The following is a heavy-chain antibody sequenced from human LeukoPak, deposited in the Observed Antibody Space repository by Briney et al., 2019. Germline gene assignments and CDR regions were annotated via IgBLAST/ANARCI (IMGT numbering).Heavy chain of an antibody. CDR3: AREWQQLDY. CDR1: GFTFSSYS. CDR2: ISSSSSYI. D-gene: IGHD6-13*01. V-gene: IGHV3-21*01. Sequence: KTGGSLRLSCAASGFTFSSYSMNWVRQAPGKGLEWVSSISSSSSYIHYADSVKGRFTISRDNAKNSLYLQMNSLRAEDTAVYYCAREWQQLDYWGQGTLVTVSS. J-gene: IGHJ4*02.